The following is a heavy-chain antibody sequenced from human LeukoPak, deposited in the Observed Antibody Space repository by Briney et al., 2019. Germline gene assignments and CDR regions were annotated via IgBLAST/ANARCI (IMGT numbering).Heavy chain of an antibody. CDR2: INPSGGGT. CDR3: ARSEITTSGNDAFDV. Sequence: ASVKVSCKASGYILTKSYIHWVRQAPGQGPEWMGMINPSGGGTDHAQRFRGRVIMTRDTSTSTLYLEVSSLRSEDTAVYFCARSEITTSGNDAFDVWGQGTMVTVSS. CDR1: GYILTKSY. D-gene: IGHD6-13*01. V-gene: IGHV1-46*01. J-gene: IGHJ3*01.